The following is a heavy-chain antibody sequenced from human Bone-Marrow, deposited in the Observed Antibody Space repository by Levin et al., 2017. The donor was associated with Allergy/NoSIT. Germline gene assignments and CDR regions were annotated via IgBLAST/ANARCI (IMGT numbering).Heavy chain of an antibody. D-gene: IGHD3-22*01. V-gene: IGHV3-74*03. Sequence: GGSLRLSCAASGFTFSSYFMHWVRQVPGKGLEWVSRINSDENRTTYADSVKGRFTISRDNAKNTLYLQMTSLRAEDTAVYYCGREGYGSSGYYIDHWGRGTLVAVTS. CDR1: GFTFSSYF. CDR2: INSDENRT. CDR3: GREGYGSSGYYIDH. J-gene: IGHJ4*02.